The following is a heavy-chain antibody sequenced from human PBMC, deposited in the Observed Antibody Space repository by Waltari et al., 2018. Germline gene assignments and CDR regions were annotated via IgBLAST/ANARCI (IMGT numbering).Heavy chain of an antibody. CDR1: GGTFSSYA. CDR2: ISPIFGTA. J-gene: IGHJ3*02. Sequence: QVQLVQSGAEVKKPGSSVKVSCKASGGTFSSYAISWVRQAPGQGLEWMGGISPIFGTANYAQKFQGRVTITADESTSTAYMELSSLRSEDTAVYYCASFITMVRGVTLTDDAFDIWGQGTMVTVSS. V-gene: IGHV1-69*12. D-gene: IGHD3-10*01. CDR3: ASFITMVRGVTLTDDAFDI.